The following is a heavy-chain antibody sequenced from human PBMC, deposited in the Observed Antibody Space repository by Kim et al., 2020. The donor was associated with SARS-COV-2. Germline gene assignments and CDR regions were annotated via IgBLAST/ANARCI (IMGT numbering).Heavy chain of an antibody. CDR2: IKQDGSQI. J-gene: IGHJ4*02. CDR3: ARVVGSYFDSSGYYSDY. CDR1: GFTFSSYW. D-gene: IGHD3-22*01. V-gene: IGHV3-7*01. Sequence: GGSLRLSCAASGFTFSSYWMNWVRQAPGKGLEWVANIKQDGSQIYYVDSVKGRFTISRDNAKNSLYLQMNSLRAEDTAVYYCARVVGSYFDSSGYYSDYWGQGTLVTVSS.